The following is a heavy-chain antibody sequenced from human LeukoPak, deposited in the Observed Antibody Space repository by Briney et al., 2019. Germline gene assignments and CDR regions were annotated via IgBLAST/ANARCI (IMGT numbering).Heavy chain of an antibody. J-gene: IGHJ4*02. CDR3: ARVTGYMIEDYFDY. CDR1: GGSISSSNYY. CDR2: IYYSGRT. Sequence: SETLSLTCTVSGGSISSSNYYWGWIRQPPGKGLEWIGSIYYSGRTLYNPSLKSRVTISVDTSKNQFSLKLSSVTAADTAVYYCARVTGYMIEDYFDYWGQGTLVTVSS. V-gene: IGHV4-39*07. D-gene: IGHD3-22*01.